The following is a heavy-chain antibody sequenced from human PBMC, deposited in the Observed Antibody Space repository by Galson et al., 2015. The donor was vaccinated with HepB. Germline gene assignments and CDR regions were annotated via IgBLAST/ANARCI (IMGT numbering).Heavy chain of an antibody. CDR3: AKESSRWPFFDS. CDR1: GFTFSSYA. V-gene: IGHV3-23*01. CDR2: ISNGGTTDSGDYT. J-gene: IGHJ4*02. D-gene: IGHD6-13*01. Sequence: SLRLSCAASGFTFSSYAMAWVRQAPGKGLEWVSGISNGGTTDSGDYTFYAESVKGRFTLSRDNFKNTLFLQMNSLRAEDTALYYCAKESSRWPFFDSWGQGTLVTVSS.